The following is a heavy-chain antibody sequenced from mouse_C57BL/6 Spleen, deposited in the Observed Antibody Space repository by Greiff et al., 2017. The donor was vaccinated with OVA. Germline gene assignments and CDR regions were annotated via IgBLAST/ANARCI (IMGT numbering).Heavy chain of an antibody. D-gene: IGHD2-2*01. CDR2: LYPGSGST. CDR3: AKGYYSYDGWYFDV. CDR1: GYTFTRYW. Sequence: QVQLQQSGAELVKPGASVKMSCKASGYTFTRYWITWVKQRPGQGLEWIGDLYPGSGSTNYNEQFKSKATLTVDTSSSTAYMQLSSLTSEDSAVYYCAKGYYSYDGWYFDVWGTGTTVTVSS. V-gene: IGHV1-55*01. J-gene: IGHJ1*03.